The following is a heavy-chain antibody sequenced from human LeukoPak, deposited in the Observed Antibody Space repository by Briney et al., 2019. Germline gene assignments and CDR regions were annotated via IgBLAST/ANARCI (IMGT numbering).Heavy chain of an antibody. CDR1: GFTVSSNY. J-gene: IGHJ4*02. V-gene: IGHV3-53*01. D-gene: IGHD3-22*01. CDR2: IYSGGST. CDR3: ARFFSSGYYFYFDY. Sequence: GGSLRLSCAASGFTVSSNYMSWVRQAPGKGLEWVSVIYSGGSTYYADSVKGRFTISRDNSKHTLYLQMNSLRAEDTAVYYCARFFSSGYYFYFDYWGQGTLVTVSS.